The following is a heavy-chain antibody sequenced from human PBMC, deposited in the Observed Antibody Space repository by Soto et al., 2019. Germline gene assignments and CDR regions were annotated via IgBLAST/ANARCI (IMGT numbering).Heavy chain of an antibody. CDR3: ARDLRSSGYYYGSGSYNWFDP. CDR1: GITFSSYS. Sequence: QPEGTLRLSCAASGITFSSYSMNWVRQAPGQGLEWVSYISSSSSTIYYADSVKGRFTISRDNAKNSLYLQMNSLRDEDTAVYYCARDLRSSGYYYGSGSYNWFDPWGQGTLVTVSS. V-gene: IGHV3-48*02. D-gene: IGHD3-10*01. CDR2: ISSSSSTI. J-gene: IGHJ5*02.